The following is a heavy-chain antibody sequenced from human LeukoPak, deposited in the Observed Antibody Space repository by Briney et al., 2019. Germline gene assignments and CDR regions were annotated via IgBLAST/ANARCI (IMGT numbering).Heavy chain of an antibody. CDR1: GGTFSSYT. D-gene: IGHD3-9*01. CDR2: IIPILGIA. V-gene: IGHV1-69*04. Sequence: SVKVSCKASGGTFSSYTISWVRQAPGQGLEWMGRIIPILGIANYAQKFQGRVTITADKSTSTAYMELSSLGSEDTAVYYCARDKLRTPFPGYSNDAFDIWGQGTMVTVSS. J-gene: IGHJ3*02. CDR3: ARDKLRTPFPGYSNDAFDI.